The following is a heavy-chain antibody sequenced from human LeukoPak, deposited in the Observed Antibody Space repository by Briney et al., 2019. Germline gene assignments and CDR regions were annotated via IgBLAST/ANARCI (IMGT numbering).Heavy chain of an antibody. CDR3: ARAVAGTHWFDP. Sequence: GGSLRLSCAASGFTLSSYDMHWVRQPTGKGLEWVSGIDIPGNTYYPDSVKGRFTMSRESAKNSLYLQMNSLRAGDTAVYYCARAVAGTHWFDPWGQGTLVTVSS. CDR1: GFTLSSYD. J-gene: IGHJ5*02. CDR2: IDIPGNT. D-gene: IGHD6-19*01. V-gene: IGHV3-13*01.